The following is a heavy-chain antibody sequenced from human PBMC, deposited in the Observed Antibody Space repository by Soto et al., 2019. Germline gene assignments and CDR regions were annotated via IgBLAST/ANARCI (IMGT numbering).Heavy chain of an antibody. D-gene: IGHD3-22*01. CDR2: IGGSGTGT. J-gene: IGHJ4*02. Sequence: GESLKISCAASGFNFRSYAMSWVRQAPGKGLEWVSSIGGSGTGTYYPDSVKGRFTISRDNSKNTLYLQMNSLRAEDTAVYYCAKDLNYDSSGYYFGGYFDYWGQGTLVTVSS. CDR1: GFNFRSYA. CDR3: AKDLNYDSSGYYFGGYFDY. V-gene: IGHV3-23*01.